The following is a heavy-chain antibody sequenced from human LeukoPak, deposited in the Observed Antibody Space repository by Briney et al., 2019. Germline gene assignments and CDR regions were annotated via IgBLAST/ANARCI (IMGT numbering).Heavy chain of an antibody. Sequence: SETLSLTCAVYGGSFSGYYWSWIRQPPGKGLEWIGEINHSGSTNYNPSLKSRVTISVDTSKNQFSLKLSSVTAADTAVYYCARGRSYYYGSGSYHYWGQGTLVIVSS. CDR3: ARGRSYYYGSGSYHY. CDR2: INHSGST. V-gene: IGHV4-34*01. CDR1: GGSFSGYY. D-gene: IGHD3-10*01. J-gene: IGHJ4*02.